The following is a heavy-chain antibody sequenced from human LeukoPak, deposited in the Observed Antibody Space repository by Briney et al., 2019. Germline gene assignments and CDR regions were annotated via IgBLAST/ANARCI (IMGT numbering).Heavy chain of an antibody. J-gene: IGHJ4*02. V-gene: IGHV3-23*01. CDR1: GFTFSTYG. CDR2: ISGSGGTT. CDR3: ATEATYCTAACYSLSDY. Sequence: GGSLRLSCAASGFTFSTYGMSWVRQAPGKGLEWVSLISGSGGTTYYADSVRGRFTISRDNSKNTLYLQMNTLRAGDTAVYYCATEATYCTAACYSLSDYWGQGTLVTVSS. D-gene: IGHD2-21*02.